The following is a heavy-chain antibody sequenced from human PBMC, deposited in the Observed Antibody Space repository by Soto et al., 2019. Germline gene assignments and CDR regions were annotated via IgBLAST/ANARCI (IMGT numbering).Heavy chain of an antibody. D-gene: IGHD6-13*01. CDR3: PSLTITAAGDFDY. CDR1: GFTFSSYG. J-gene: IGHJ4*02. Sequence: QVQLVESGGGVVQPGRSLRLSCAASGFTFSSYGMHWVRQAPGKGLEWVAVIWYDGSNKYYADSVKGRFTIPRDNSKNTLYLQMNSLRAVDTAVYYVPSLTITAAGDFDYWGQGTLVTVSS. CDR2: IWYDGSNK. V-gene: IGHV3-33*01.